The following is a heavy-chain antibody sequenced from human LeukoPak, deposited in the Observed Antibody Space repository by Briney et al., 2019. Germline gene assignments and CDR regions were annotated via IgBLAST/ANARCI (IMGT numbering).Heavy chain of an antibody. CDR3: AKPVFGYDFWSGYFGY. V-gene: IGHV3-23*01. CDR1: GFXFSSYA. Sequence: PGGSLRLSCAASGFXFSSYAISWVRQAPGKGLEWVSAISGSGGSTYYADSVKGRFTISRDNSKNTLYLQMNSLRAEDTAVYYCAKPVFGYDFWSGYFGYWGQGTLVTVSS. CDR2: ISGSGGST. J-gene: IGHJ4*02. D-gene: IGHD3-3*01.